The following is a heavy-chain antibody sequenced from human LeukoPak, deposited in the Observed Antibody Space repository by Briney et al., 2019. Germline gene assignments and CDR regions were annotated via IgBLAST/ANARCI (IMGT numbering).Heavy chain of an antibody. D-gene: IGHD3-3*01. CDR2: ISSSGSTI. J-gene: IGHJ6*03. CDR3: ARERFLEWAANYYYMDV. CDR1: GFTFSDYY. Sequence: PGGSLRLSCAASGFTFSDYYMSWIRQAPGKGLEWVSYISSSGSTIYYADSVKGRFTISRDHANNSLFLQMNSLRAEDTAVYYCARERFLEWAANYYYMDVWGKGTTVTVSS. V-gene: IGHV3-11*04.